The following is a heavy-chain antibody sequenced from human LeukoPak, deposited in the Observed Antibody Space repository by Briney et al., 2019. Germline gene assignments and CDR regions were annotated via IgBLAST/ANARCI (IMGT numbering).Heavy chain of an antibody. CDR2: IYYSGST. J-gene: IGHJ3*02. CDR3: ARHSHSSGWYLYAFDI. V-gene: IGHV4-59*08. Sequence: SETLSLTCTVSGGSISSYYWSWIRQPPGKGLEWIGYIYYSGSTYYNPSLKSRVTISVDTPKNQFSLKLSSVTAADTAVYYCARHSHSSGWYLYAFDIWGQGTMVTVSS. CDR1: GGSISSYY. D-gene: IGHD6-19*01.